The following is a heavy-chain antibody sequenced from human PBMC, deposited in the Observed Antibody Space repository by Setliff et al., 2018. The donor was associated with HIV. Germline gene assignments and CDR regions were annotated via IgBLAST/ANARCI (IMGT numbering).Heavy chain of an antibody. D-gene: IGHD5-18*01. CDR3: AREKRQIWSTDYYYHYGLDV. V-gene: IGHV4-59*11. CDR1: GGSISSHY. Sequence: PSETLSLTCTVSGGSISSHYWSWIRQPPGKGLEWIGSIYYSGSTNITPSLKSRVTMSLDTPRNEFYLTLTSVTAADTAVYYCAREKRQIWSTDYYYHYGLDVWGQGITVTVSS. J-gene: IGHJ6*02. CDR2: IYYSGST.